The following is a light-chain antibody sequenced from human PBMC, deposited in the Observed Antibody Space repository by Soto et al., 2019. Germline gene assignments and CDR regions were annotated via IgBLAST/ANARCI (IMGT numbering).Light chain of an antibody. CDR3: SSYPSSILV. CDR2: EVS. Sequence: QSVLTQPASVSGSPGQSITISCTGTNSDVGGYNYVSWYQQYPGKAPKLMIYEVSNRPSGVSNRFSGSKSGNTASLTISGLQAEDEADYYCSSYPSSILVVCGGTELTV. J-gene: IGLJ3*02. CDR1: NSDVGGYNY. V-gene: IGLV2-14*01.